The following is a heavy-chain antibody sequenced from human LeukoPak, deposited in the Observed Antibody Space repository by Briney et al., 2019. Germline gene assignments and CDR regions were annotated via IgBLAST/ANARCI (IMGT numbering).Heavy chain of an antibody. J-gene: IGHJ4*02. D-gene: IGHD5-24*01. Sequence: PGGSLRLSCAASGFTFSSYEMNWVRQAPGKGLEWVSYISSSGSTIYYADSVKGRFTISRDNAKNSVYLQMNSLRAEDTAVYYCANGGRVGYNWYYFDYWGQGTLVTVSS. CDR3: ANGGRVGYNWYYFDY. CDR1: GFTFSSYE. CDR2: ISSSGSTI. V-gene: IGHV3-48*03.